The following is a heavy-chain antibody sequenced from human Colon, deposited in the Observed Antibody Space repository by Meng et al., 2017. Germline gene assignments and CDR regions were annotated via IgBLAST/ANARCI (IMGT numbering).Heavy chain of an antibody. D-gene: IGHD6-19*01. V-gene: IGHV3-7*01. CDR1: GFSFSTYW. J-gene: IGHJ3*02. CDR2: INQDGSDK. CDR3: ARLVAVGTWAFDI. Sequence: GESLKISCAASGFSFSTYWMGWVRQAPGKGPERVASINQDGSDKNYLESVKGRFTVSRDNAKNSLYLQMNSLRAEDTAVYYCARLVAVGTWAFDIWGQGTMVTVSS.